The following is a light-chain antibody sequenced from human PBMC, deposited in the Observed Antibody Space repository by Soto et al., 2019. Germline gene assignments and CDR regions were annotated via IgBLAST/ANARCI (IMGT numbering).Light chain of an antibody. CDR2: DAS. CDR3: QQYKNWPL. Sequence: EIVLTQSPGTLSLSPGERATLSCWASQSVSNDFLAWYQQKPGQAPRLLIYDASSRATGIPDRFSGGGSGTEFTLTISSLRSEDFAVYYCQQYKNWPLFGQGTRLEIK. J-gene: IGKJ5*01. CDR1: QSVSNDF. V-gene: IGKV3D-15*01.